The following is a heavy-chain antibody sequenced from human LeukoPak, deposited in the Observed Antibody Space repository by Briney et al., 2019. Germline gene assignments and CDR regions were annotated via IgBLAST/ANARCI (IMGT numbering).Heavy chain of an antibody. J-gene: IGHJ4*02. Sequence: PSESLSLTCTVSGGSISNYYWSWIRQPPGKGLEWIGYIYGSGYTNYNPSLKSRVTMSIDTSKNHFSLKLTSVTAADTATYYCARETSLAGFASGLGFNYWGQGILVTVSS. CDR3: ARETSLAGFASGLGFNY. CDR2: IYGSGYT. CDR1: GGSISNYY. V-gene: IGHV4-59*01. D-gene: IGHD6-19*01.